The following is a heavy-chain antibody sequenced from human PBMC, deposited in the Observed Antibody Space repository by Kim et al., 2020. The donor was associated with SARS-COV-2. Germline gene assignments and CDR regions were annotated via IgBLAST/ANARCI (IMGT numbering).Heavy chain of an antibody. D-gene: IGHD3-10*01. CDR1: GFTFSSYA. V-gene: IGHV3-30-3*01. Sequence: GGSLRLSCAASGFTFSSYAMHWVRQAPGKGLEWVAVISYDGSNKYYADSVKGRFTISRDNSKNTLYLQMNSLRAEDTAVYYCARPIAPHYYGSGSYYNVYWAFDIWGQGKMVTVSS. J-gene: IGHJ3*02. CDR2: ISYDGSNK. CDR3: ARPIAPHYYGSGSYYNVYWAFDI.